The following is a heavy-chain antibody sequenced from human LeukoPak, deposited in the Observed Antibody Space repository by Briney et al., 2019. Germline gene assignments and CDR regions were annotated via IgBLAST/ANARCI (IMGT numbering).Heavy chain of an antibody. V-gene: IGHV4-34*01. J-gene: IGHJ4*01. D-gene: IGHD6-6*01. Sequence: SETLSLTCAVYGGSFSGYYWSWIRQPPGKGLEWIGEINHSGSTNYNPSLKSRVTISVDTSKNQFSLKLSSVTAADTAVYYCAREDSSSSEPFDYWGHGTLVTVSS. CDR1: GGSFSGYY. CDR3: AREDSSSSEPFDY. CDR2: INHSGST.